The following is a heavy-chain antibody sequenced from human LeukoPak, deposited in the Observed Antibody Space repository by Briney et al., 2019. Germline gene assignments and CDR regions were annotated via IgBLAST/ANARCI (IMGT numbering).Heavy chain of an antibody. Sequence: QPGGSLRLSCAASGFSFTTYGMHWVRQAPGKGLEWVTFMQYDGSEEYYADSVKGRSTISRDNSKNTLYLQMDSLRGEDTAVYYCAGKAAAYYFVYWGQGTLVTVSS. V-gene: IGHV3-30*02. CDR1: GFSFTTYG. J-gene: IGHJ4*02. CDR2: MQYDGSEE. D-gene: IGHD2-2*01. CDR3: AGKAAAYYFVY.